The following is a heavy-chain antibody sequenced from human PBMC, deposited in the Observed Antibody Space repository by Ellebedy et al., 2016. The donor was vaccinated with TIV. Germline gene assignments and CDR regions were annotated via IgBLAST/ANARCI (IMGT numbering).Heavy chain of an antibody. Sequence: GGSLRLSXAASGFTFDDYTMHWVRQAPGKGLEWVSLISWDGGSTYYADSVKGRFTISRDNSKNSLYLQMNSLRTEDTALYYCAKDGIAVSRYHYYFDYWGQGTLVTVSS. V-gene: IGHV3-43*01. J-gene: IGHJ4*02. CDR2: ISWDGGST. D-gene: IGHD6-19*01. CDR3: AKDGIAVSRYHYYFDY. CDR1: GFTFDDYT.